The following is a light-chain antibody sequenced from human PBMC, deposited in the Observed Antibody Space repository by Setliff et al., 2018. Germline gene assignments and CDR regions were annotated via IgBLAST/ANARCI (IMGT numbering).Light chain of an antibody. Sequence: IVLTQSPGTLSLSPGERATLSCRASQSVSRNFLAWYQHKPGLAPRLLIYDASSRVTGIPDRFSGSGSGTDFTLTISRLEPEDFAVYYCQQYGISTWTFGQGTKVDIK. CDR1: QSVSRNF. CDR2: DAS. CDR3: QQYGISTWT. V-gene: IGKV3D-20*01. J-gene: IGKJ1*01.